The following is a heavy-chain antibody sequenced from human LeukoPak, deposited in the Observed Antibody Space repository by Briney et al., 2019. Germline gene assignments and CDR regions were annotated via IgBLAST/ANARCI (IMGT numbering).Heavy chain of an antibody. J-gene: IGHJ4*02. CDR3: ARLSDLYNGTYLLDS. V-gene: IGHV4-59*02. D-gene: IGHD1-26*01. Sequence: PETLSLTCTVSGNSVTSYYWSWIRQPPGKGLEWIGYGDHFGGAIYNPSLKSRVTISVDSSKNQFSLRLTSVTAADTAVYHCARLSDLYNGTYLLDSWSQGTLVTVSS. CDR2: GDHFGGA. CDR1: GNSVTSYY.